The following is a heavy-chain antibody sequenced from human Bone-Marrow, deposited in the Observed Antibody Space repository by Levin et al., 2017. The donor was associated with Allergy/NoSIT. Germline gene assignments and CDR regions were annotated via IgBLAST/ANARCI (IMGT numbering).Heavy chain of an antibody. CDR3: AKDIAAAYGPHNWFDP. CDR2: ISWNSGSI. D-gene: IGHD6-13*01. CDR1: GFTFDDYA. Sequence: PGGSLRLSCAASGFTFDDYAMHWVRQAPGKGLEWVSGISWNSGSIGYADSVKGRFTISRDNAKNSLYLQMNSLRAEDTALYYCAKDIAAAYGPHNWFDPWGQGTLVTVSS. V-gene: IGHV3-9*01. J-gene: IGHJ5*02.